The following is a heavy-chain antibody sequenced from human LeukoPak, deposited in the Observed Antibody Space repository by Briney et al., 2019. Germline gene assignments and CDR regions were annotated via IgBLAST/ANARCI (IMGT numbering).Heavy chain of an antibody. CDR1: GGSISSYY. Sequence: SETLSLTCTVSGGSISSYYWSWIRQPPGKGLEWIGYIYYSGSTNYNPSLKSRVTISVDTSKNQFSLKLSSVTAADTAVYYCARGSGSSSRNWFDPWGQGTLVTVSS. D-gene: IGHD3-10*01. CDR3: ARGSGSSSRNWFDP. CDR2: IYYSGST. J-gene: IGHJ5*02. V-gene: IGHV4-59*01.